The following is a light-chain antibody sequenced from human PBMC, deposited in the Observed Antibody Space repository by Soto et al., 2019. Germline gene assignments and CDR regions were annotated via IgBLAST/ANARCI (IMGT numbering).Light chain of an antibody. CDR3: QKYNSAPKT. Sequence: DIQMTQSPSSLSASVGDRVTITCRASQGISNYLAWYQQKQGKVPKLLIYAASTLQSGVPSRFSGSGSGSDFNLTISSLQPEDVATYYCQKYNSAPKTFGQGTKVDIK. J-gene: IGKJ1*01. CDR1: QGISNY. CDR2: AAS. V-gene: IGKV1-27*01.